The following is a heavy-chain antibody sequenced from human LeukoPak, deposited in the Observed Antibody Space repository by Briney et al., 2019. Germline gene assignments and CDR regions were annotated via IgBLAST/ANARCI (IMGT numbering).Heavy chain of an antibody. CDR3: ARGTPPDIVVVPAATQGVYYFDY. J-gene: IGHJ4*02. CDR2: INHSGST. V-gene: IGHV4-34*01. CDR1: IGSFSGYY. D-gene: IGHD2-2*01. Sequence: SETLSFTSAVYIGSFSGYYWSWIGQPPGNGLKWVLEINHSGSTHYKPSLKSGVTISVDTSKNQFSLKMRSVTAADTAVYYCARGTPPDIVVVPAATQGVYYFDYWGQGTLVTVPS.